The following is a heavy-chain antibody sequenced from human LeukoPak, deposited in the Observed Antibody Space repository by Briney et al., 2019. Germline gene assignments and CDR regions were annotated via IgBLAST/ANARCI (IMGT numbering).Heavy chain of an antibody. CDR2: ISSSDSTI. V-gene: IGHV3-48*03. CDR3: ARVRYGDYDPFDY. Sequence: HPGGSLRLSCAASGFTFSSYEMNWVRQAPGKGLEWVSYISSSDSTIYYADSVKGRFTISRDNAKNSLYLQMNSLRAEDTAVYYCARVRYGDYDPFDYWGQGTLVTVSS. J-gene: IGHJ4*02. CDR1: GFTFSSYE. D-gene: IGHD4-17*01.